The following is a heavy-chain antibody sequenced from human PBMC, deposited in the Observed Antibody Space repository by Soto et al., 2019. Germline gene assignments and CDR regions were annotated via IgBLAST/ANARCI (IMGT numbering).Heavy chain of an antibody. D-gene: IGHD1-26*01. CDR3: ARDGIHIVGATLAFDI. V-gene: IGHV1-18*01. J-gene: IGHJ3*02. CDR2: ISGYNGNT. CDR1: GYTLTTYG. Sequence: ASVKVSCKASGYTLTTYGISWVRQAPGQGLEWMGWISGYNGNTNYAQKLQGRVTMTTDTSTSTAYMELRSLRSDDTAVYYCARDGIHIVGATLAFDIWGQGTMVTVSS.